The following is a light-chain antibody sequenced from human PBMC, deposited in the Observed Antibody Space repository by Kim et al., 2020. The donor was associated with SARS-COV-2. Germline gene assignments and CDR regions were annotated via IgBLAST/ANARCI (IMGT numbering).Light chain of an antibody. Sequence: ALDQKVRITCQGDSLRSYYTSWYQQKPGQAPVLVIYGKNNRPSGIPDRFSGSSSVNTASLTITGAQAEDEADYYCNSRDSSGSHLVFGGGTQLTVL. CDR2: GKN. J-gene: IGLJ2*01. CDR1: SLRSYY. CDR3: NSRDSSGSHLV. V-gene: IGLV3-19*01.